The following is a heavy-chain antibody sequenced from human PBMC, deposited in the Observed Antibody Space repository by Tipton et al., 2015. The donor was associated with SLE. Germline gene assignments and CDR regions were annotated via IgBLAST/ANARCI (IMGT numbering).Heavy chain of an antibody. Sequence: GSLRLSCAASGFTFSSYSMNWVRQAPGKGLEWVSSISSSSSYIYYADSVKGRFTISRDNAKNSLYLQMNSLRAEDTAVYYCARDRTGAQDDAFDIWGQGTMVTVSS. CDR2: ISSSSSYI. CDR1: GFTFSSYS. CDR3: ARDRTGAQDDAFDI. J-gene: IGHJ3*02. D-gene: IGHD3/OR15-3a*01. V-gene: IGHV3-21*04.